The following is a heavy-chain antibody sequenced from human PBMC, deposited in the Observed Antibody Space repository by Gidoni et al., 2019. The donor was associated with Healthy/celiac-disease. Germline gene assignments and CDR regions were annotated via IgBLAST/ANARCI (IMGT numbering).Heavy chain of an antibody. J-gene: IGHJ3*02. CDR1: GFTFSSYA. V-gene: IGHV3-64D*09. Sequence: EVQLVESGGGLVQPGGSLRLSCSASGFTFSSYAMHWVRQAPGKGLEYVSAISSNGGSTYYADSVKGRFTISRDNSKNTLYLQMSSLRAEDTAVYYCVKHQFAGRITGTPGAFDIWGQGTMVTVSS. CDR2: ISSNGGST. CDR3: VKHQFAGRITGTPGAFDI. D-gene: IGHD1-20*01.